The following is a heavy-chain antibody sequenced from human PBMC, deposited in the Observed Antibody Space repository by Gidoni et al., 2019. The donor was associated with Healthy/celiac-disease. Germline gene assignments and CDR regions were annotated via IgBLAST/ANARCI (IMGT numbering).Heavy chain of an antibody. CDR2: IIPIFGTA. CDR3: ASRSSTSCIPREVCYYYYMDV. J-gene: IGHJ6*03. D-gene: IGHD2-2*01. Sequence: QVQLVQSGAEVQKPGSSVKVSCKPSGGTFSTYAISWVRQAPGQGLEWMGGIIPIFGTANYAQKFKGRVTITADESTSTAYMELSSLRSEDTAVYYCASRSSTSCIPREVCYYYYMDVWGKGTTVTVSS. CDR1: GGTFSTYA. V-gene: IGHV1-69*01.